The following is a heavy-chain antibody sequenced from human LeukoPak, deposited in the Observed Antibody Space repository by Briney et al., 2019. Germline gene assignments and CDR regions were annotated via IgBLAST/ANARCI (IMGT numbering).Heavy chain of an antibody. CDR3: ARSPSSSWVHFFDY. J-gene: IGHJ4*02. CDR2: TYYRSKWYN. Sequence: QTLSLTCAFSGDRVSSNSAAWNWIRQSPSRGLEWLGRTYYRSKWYNDYAVSVKSRITINPDTSKNQFSLQLNSVTPEDTAVYYCARSPSSSWVHFFDYWGQGTLVTVSS. CDR1: GDRVSSNSAA. V-gene: IGHV6-1*01. D-gene: IGHD6-13*01.